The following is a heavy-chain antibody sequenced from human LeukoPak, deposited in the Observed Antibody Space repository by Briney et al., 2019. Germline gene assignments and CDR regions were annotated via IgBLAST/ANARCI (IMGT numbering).Heavy chain of an antibody. CDR3: AKDHYSGYDIY. J-gene: IGHJ4*02. V-gene: IGHV3-23*01. CDR2: ISGRGTKT. Sequence: GGSLRLSCAASGFTISTYAMSWVRQAPGKGLEWVSTISGRGTKTYYADSVKGRFAVSRDNSKNTLYLQRNSLRAEDTAIYYCAKDHYSGYDIYWGRGTPVTVSS. CDR1: GFTISTYA. D-gene: IGHD5-12*01.